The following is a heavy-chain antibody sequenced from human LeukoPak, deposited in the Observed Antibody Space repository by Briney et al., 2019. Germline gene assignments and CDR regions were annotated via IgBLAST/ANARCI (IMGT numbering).Heavy chain of an antibody. CDR2: ITRSSDYM. J-gene: IGHJ4*02. CDR3: AREMSTIQHLDY. V-gene: IGHV3-21*01. CDR1: GFTFSTYS. D-gene: IGHD5-24*01. Sequence: GGSLRLSCAGSGFTFSTYSMNWVRQAPGKGLEWVSSITRSSDYMFHADSVKGRFTISRDNAKNSLYLQMNSLRAEDTAVYYCAREMSTIQHLDYWGQGTLVTVSS.